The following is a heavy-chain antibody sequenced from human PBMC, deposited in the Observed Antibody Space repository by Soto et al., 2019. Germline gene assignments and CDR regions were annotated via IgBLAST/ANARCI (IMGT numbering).Heavy chain of an antibody. CDR1: GGSISSSSYY. CDR2: IYYSGST. CDR3: ARALDDYGEYEPGYYFDY. Sequence: SETLSLTCTVSGGSISSSSYYWGWIRQPPGKGLEWIGSIYYSGSTYYNPSLKSRVTISVDTSKNQFSLKLSSVTAADTAVYYCARALDDYGEYEPGYYFDYWDQGTLVTVSS. J-gene: IGHJ4*02. V-gene: IGHV4-39*07. D-gene: IGHD4-17*01.